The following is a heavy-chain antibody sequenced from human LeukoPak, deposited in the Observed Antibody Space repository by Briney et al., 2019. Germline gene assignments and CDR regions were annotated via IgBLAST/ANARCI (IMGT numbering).Heavy chain of an antibody. CDR2: IIPIFGTA. V-gene: IGHV1-69*06. Sequence: SVKVSCKASGGTFSSYAISWVRQAPGQGLEWMGGIIPIFGTANYAQKFQGRVTMTEDTSTDTAYMELSSLRSEDTAVYYCATVGSGSYSSQLDYWGQGTLVTVSS. CDR3: ATVGSGSYSSQLDY. CDR1: GGTFSSYA. J-gene: IGHJ4*02. D-gene: IGHD1-26*01.